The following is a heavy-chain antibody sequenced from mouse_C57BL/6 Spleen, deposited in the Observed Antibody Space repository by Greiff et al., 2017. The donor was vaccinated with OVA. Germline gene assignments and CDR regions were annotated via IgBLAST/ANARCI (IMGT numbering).Heavy chain of an antibody. CDR1: GYTFTSYW. D-gene: IGHD2-2*01. V-gene: IGHV1-53*01. CDR3: ARFGYDDGYYFDY. J-gene: IGHJ2*01. CDR2: INPSNGGT. Sequence: QVQLQQPGTELVKPGASVKLSCKASGYTFTSYWMHWVKQRPGQGLEWIGNINPSNGGTNYNEKFKSKSTLTVDKSSSTAYMQLSSLTSEDSAVYYCARFGYDDGYYFDYWGQGTTLTVSS.